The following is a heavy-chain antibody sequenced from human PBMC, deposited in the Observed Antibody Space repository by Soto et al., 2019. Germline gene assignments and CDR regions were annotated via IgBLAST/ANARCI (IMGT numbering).Heavy chain of an antibody. CDR3: ARDADIVVVPDAHLPGGY. V-gene: IGHV1-2*02. Sequence: ASVKVSCKASGYTFTGYYMHWVRQAPGQGLEWMGWINPNSGGTNYAQKFQGRVTMTRETSISTAYMELSRLRSDDTAVYYCARDADIVVVPDAHLPGGYWGQGTPATVHS. J-gene: IGHJ4*02. CDR1: GYTFTGYY. D-gene: IGHD2-2*01. CDR2: INPNSGGT.